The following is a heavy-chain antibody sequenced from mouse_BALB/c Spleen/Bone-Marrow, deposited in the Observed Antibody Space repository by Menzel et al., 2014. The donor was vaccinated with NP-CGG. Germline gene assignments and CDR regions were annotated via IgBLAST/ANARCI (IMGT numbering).Heavy chain of an antibody. Sequence: SGAELVKPGASVKLSCTASGFNIKDTYMHWVKQRPEQGLEWIGRIDPANGNTKYDPKFQGKATISADTSSNAEYQQLSHMRSEDSDVYYCARWGKLGQRYFDVWGPGTPVTVSS. V-gene: IGHV14-3*02. CDR2: IDPANGNT. CDR3: ARWGKLGQRYFDV. D-gene: IGHD4-1*01. J-gene: IGHJ1*01. CDR1: GFNIKDTY.